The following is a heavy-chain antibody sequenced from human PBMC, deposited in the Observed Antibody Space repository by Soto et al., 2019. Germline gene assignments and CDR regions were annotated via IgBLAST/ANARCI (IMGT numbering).Heavy chain of an antibody. V-gene: IGHV3-23*01. CDR1: GFTFSSYA. D-gene: IGHD3-22*01. CDR2: ISGSGGST. J-gene: IGHJ4*02. Sequence: LRLSCAASGFTFSSYAMSWVRQAPGKGLEWVSAISGSGGSTYYADSVKGRFTISRDNSKNTLYLQMNSLRAEDTAVYYCAKDLGYDSSGYPYYFDYWGQGTLVTVSS. CDR3: AKDLGYDSSGYPYYFDY.